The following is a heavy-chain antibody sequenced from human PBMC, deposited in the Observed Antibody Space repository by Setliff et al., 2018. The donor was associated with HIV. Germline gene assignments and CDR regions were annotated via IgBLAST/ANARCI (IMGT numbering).Heavy chain of an antibody. CDR1: GVSISSSSYF. J-gene: IGHJ4*02. CDR3: ARDQHPQGGFPDY. V-gene: IGHV4-39*02. Sequence: SETLSLTCAVSGVSISSSSYFWGWIRRPPGTGLDWIGSIYFSGSTYYNPSLESRVTISMDTSKNQFSLKLTSVTAADTAVYYCARDQHPQGGFPDYWGQGTLVTVSS. CDR2: IYFSGST. D-gene: IGHD5-12*01.